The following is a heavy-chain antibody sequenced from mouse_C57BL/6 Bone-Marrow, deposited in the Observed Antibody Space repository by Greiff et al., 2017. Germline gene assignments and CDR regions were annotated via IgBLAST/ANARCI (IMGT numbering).Heavy chain of an antibody. D-gene: IGHD2-4*01. Sequence: QVQLQQPGAELVKPGASVKLSCKASGYTFTSYWMHWVKQRPGQGLEWIGMIHPNSGSTNYNEKFKSKATLTVDKSSSTAYMQLSSLTSEDSAVYDCARHDYDGAWFDYWGQGTLVTVSA. CDR3: ARHDYDGAWFDY. CDR1: GYTFTSYW. J-gene: IGHJ3*01. CDR2: IHPNSGST. V-gene: IGHV1-64*01.